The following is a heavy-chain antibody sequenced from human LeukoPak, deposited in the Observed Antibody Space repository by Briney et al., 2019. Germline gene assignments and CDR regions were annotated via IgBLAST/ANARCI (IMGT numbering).Heavy chain of an antibody. J-gene: IGHJ4*02. CDR3: ARGGGRATTIDY. CDR2: IFYSGST. D-gene: IGHD6-13*01. V-gene: IGHV4-59*12. Sequence: SETLSLTCTVSGGSISSYYWSWVRQPPGKGLEWIGYIFYSGSTNYNPSLKSRVTISVDTSKSQFSLKLSSVTAADTAVYYCARGGGRATTIDYLGQGILVTVSS. CDR1: GGSISSYY.